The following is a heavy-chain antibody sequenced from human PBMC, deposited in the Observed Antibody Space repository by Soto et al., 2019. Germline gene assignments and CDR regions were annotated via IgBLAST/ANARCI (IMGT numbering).Heavy chain of an antibody. Sequence: ASVKVSCKASGYTFTSYAMHWVRQAPGQRLEWMGWINAGNGNTKYSQKFQGRVTITRDTSASTAYMELSSLRTEDTAMYYCPRGPTTEKVDSWGQGILVTVSS. J-gene: IGHJ4*02. CDR2: INAGNGNT. CDR1: GYTFTSYA. CDR3: PRGPTTEKVDS. V-gene: IGHV1-3*01.